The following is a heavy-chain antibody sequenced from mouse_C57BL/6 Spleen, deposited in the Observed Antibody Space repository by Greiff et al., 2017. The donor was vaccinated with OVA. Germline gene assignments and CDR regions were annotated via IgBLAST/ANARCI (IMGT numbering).Heavy chain of an antibody. CDR1: GYTFTSYW. CDR2: IAPNSGGT. Sequence: QVQLQQPGAELVKPGASVKLSCKASGYTFTSYWMHWVKQRPGRGLEWIGRIAPNSGGTKYNEKFKSKATLTVDKPSSTAYMQLSSLTSEDSAVYYCARVTGTDYWYFDVWGTGTTVTVSS. J-gene: IGHJ1*03. V-gene: IGHV1-72*01. D-gene: IGHD4-1*01. CDR3: ARVTGTDYWYFDV.